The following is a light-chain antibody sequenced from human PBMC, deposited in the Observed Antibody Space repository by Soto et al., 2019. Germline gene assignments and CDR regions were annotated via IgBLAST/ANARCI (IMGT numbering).Light chain of an antibody. CDR3: QSYDSRLSGYV. CDR1: SSNIGAGYD. J-gene: IGLJ1*01. CDR2: GNS. V-gene: IGLV1-40*01. Sequence: QSVLTHPPSVSGAPGQRVTISGTGSSSNIGAGYDVHWYQQLPGTAPKLLIYGNSNRPSGVPDRFSGSKSGTSASLAITGLQAEDEADYYCQSYDSRLSGYVFGTGTKVTVL.